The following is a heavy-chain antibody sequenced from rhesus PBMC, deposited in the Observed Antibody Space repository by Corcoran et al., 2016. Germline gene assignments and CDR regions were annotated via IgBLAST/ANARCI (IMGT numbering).Heavy chain of an antibody. V-gene: IGHV3-59*01. CDR1: GFTFSDYY. CDR3: AKAPCSGGVCYARPYGLDS. CDR2: ISNGGGST. D-gene: IGHD2-8*01. Sequence: EVQLVEFGGGLAKPGGSLRLSCAASGFTFSDYYMHWVRQASGKGLEWVSRISNGGGSTWYADSVKGRFTFSRENAKNTLYLQMNSLRAEDTAVYYCAKAPCSGGVCYARPYGLDSWGQGVVVTVSS. J-gene: IGHJ6*01.